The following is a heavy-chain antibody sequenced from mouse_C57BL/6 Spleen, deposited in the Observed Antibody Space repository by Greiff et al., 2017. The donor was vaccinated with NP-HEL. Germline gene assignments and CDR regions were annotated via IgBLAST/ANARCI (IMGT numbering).Heavy chain of an antibody. CDR3: AWAGGSSYFDY. J-gene: IGHJ2*01. CDR1: GFNIKDYY. CDR2: LDPEDGET. Sequence: EVKLMESGAELVKPGASVKLSCTASGFNIKDYYMHWVKQRTEQGLEWIGRLDPEDGETKYAPKFQGKATITEDTSSNTAYLQLSSLTSEDTAVYYCAWAGGSSYFDYWGQGTTLTVSS. D-gene: IGHD1-1*01. V-gene: IGHV14-2*01.